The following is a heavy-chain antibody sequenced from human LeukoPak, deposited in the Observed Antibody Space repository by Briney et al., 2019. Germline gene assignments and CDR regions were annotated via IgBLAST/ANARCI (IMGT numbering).Heavy chain of an antibody. CDR3: AKGHYYDSNGAYSYPEY. V-gene: IGHV3-23*01. J-gene: IGHJ4*02. D-gene: IGHD3-22*01. CDR2: ISGSGGST. Sequence: PGGSLRLSCAASGFTFSSYAMSWVRQAPGKGLEWVSAISGSGGSTYYADSVKGRFTISRDNSKNTLYLQMNSLRAEDTAVYFCAKGHYYDSNGAYSYPEYWGQGTLVTVSS. CDR1: GFTFSSYA.